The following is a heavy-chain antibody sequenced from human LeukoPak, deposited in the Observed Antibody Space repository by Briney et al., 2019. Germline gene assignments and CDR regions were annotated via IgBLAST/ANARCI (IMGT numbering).Heavy chain of an antibody. V-gene: IGHV3-23*01. CDR2: ISGSGGST. D-gene: IGHD2-2*01. CDR1: GFTFSGYA. Sequence: SGGSLRLSCAASGFTFSGYAMSWVRQAPGKGLEWVSAISGSGGSTYYADSVKGRFTISRDNSKNTLYLQMNSLRAEDTAVYYCAKDLEVEGYCSSTSCYPNFDYWGQGTLVTVSS. J-gene: IGHJ4*02. CDR3: AKDLEVEGYCSSTSCYPNFDY.